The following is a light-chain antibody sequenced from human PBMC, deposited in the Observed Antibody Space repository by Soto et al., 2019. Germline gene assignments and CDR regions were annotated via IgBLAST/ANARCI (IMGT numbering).Light chain of an antibody. CDR3: QQYNSYSRT. CDR2: DAY. J-gene: IGKJ1*01. CDR1: QSISSW. V-gene: IGKV1-5*01. Sequence: DIQMTQSPSTLSASVGGRVTITCRASQSISSWLAWYQQKPGKAPKLLISDAYSLESGVPSRFSGSGYGTEFTLTISSLQPDDFATYYCQQYNSYSRTFGQGTKVDIK.